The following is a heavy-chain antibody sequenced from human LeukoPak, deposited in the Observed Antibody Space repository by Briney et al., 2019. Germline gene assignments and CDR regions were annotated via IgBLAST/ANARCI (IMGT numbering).Heavy chain of an antibody. D-gene: IGHD4-17*01. CDR2: ISHSGST. Sequence: SETLSLTCAVYGGSFSGYYWSWIRQPQGKGLEWIGEISHSGSTNYNPSLKSRVTISVDTSKNQFSLKLSSVTAADTAVYYCAKHDYEIDFYYYGMDVWGQGTTVTVSS. V-gene: IGHV4-34*01. J-gene: IGHJ6*02. CDR3: AKHDYEIDFYYYGMDV. CDR1: GGSFSGYY.